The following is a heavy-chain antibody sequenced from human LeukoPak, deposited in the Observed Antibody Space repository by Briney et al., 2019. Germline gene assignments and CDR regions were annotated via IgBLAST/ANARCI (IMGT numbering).Heavy chain of an antibody. CDR1: GFTFSICW. Sequence: GGSLRLSCAASGFTFSICWMRLVRQAPGKGLEWVASIKQDGSEKYYVDSVKGRFTISRDNAKNSLYLQMNSLRAEDTAVYYCATRSGWYLRSFDYWGQGTLVTVSS. J-gene: IGHJ4*02. V-gene: IGHV3-7*01. CDR3: ATRSGWYLRSFDY. D-gene: IGHD6-19*01. CDR2: IKQDGSEK.